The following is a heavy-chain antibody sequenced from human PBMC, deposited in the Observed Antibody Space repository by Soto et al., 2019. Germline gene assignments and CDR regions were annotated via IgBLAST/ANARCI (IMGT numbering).Heavy chain of an antibody. Sequence: QVQLVQSGAEVKKPGSSVKVSCPAPGGSLRNSVITWVRQAPAQRLEWMGGAIPILGTANYAQKLQGRVTMTADEANSTAYMDLSSLSPDDTAVYYWARLGHPGHWGPGTLVIVSS. CDR2: AIPILGTA. CDR3: ARLGHPGH. CDR1: GGSLRNSV. J-gene: IGHJ4*02. V-gene: IGHV1-69*01.